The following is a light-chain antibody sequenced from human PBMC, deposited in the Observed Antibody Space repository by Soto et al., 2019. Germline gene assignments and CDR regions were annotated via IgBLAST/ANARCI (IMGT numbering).Light chain of an antibody. Sequence: IQLTQSPSSLSASVGDRVTITCGASQGISSYLAWYQQKPGKAPKLLIYAASTLQSGVPSRFSGSGSGTDFTLTISSLQPEDFATYYCQQLNSYPWTFGQGTKV. CDR3: QQLNSYPWT. V-gene: IGKV1-9*01. CDR1: QGISSY. J-gene: IGKJ1*01. CDR2: AAS.